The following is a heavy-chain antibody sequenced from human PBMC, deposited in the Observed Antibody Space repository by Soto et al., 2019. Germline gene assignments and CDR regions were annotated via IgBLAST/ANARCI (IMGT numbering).Heavy chain of an antibody. V-gene: IGHV3-53*01. J-gene: IGHJ6*02. D-gene: IGHD3-16*01. CDR2: IYSGGST. Sequence: GGSLRLSCAASGFTVSSNYMSLVRQSPGKGLEWVSVIYSGGSTYYADSVKGRFTISRDNSKNSLYLQMNSLRDEDTAVYYCARAWGSPYDKYHYGMDVWGQGRTVPVSS. CDR3: ARAWGSPYDKYHYGMDV. CDR1: GFTVSSNY.